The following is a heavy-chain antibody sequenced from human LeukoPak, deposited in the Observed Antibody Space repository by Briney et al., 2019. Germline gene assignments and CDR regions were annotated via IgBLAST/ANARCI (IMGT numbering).Heavy chain of an antibody. J-gene: IGHJ4*02. V-gene: IGHV4-59*08. Sequence: PSETLSLTCTVSGGSIRDYYWTWIRQSPGTGLEGIGYMDYSGSTAYNPSLKSRVTISIHTSKKQFSLELSSVTAADTAIYFCARRKRGSGGPFDYWGQGTLVTVSS. D-gene: IGHD6-19*01. CDR3: ARRKRGSGGPFDY. CDR2: MDYSGST. CDR1: GGSIRDYY.